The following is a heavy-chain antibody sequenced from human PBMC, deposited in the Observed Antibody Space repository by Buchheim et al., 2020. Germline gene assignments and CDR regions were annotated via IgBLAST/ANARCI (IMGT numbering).Heavy chain of an antibody. CDR1: GYTFTGYY. CDR3: ARGTGSLAYCGGDCYPDNWFDP. J-gene: IGHJ5*02. CDR2: INPNSGGT. D-gene: IGHD2-21*02. Sequence: QVQLVQSGAEVKKPGASVKVSCKASGYTFTGYYMHWVRQAPGQGLEWMGWINPNSGGTNYAQKFQGWVTMTRDTSISTAYMELCRLRSDDTAVYYCARGTGSLAYCGGDCYPDNWFDPWGQGTL. V-gene: IGHV1-2*04.